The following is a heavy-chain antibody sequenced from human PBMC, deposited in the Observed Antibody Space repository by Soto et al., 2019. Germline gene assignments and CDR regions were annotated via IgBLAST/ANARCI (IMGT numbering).Heavy chain of an antibody. D-gene: IGHD1-7*01. CDR1: GGSISSYY. Sequence: SETLSLTXTASGGSISSYYWSWIRQPAGKGLEWIGRIYTSGSTNYNPSLKSRVTMSVDTSKNQFSLKLSSVTAADTAVYYCARARGELQGMYYYYGMDVWGQGTTVTVSS. CDR2: IYTSGST. V-gene: IGHV4-4*07. J-gene: IGHJ6*02. CDR3: ARARGELQGMYYYYGMDV.